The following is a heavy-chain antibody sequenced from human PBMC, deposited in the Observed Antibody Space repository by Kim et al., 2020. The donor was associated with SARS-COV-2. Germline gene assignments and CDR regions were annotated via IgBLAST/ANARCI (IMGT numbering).Heavy chain of an antibody. Sequence: GGSLRLSCAASGFTFSSYWMSWVRQAPGKGLEWVANIKQDGSEKYYVDSVKGRFTISRDNAKNSLYLQMNSLRAEDTAVYYCAREAKSGYSYGRIYWYFDLWGRGTLVTVSS. J-gene: IGHJ2*01. CDR3: AREAKSGYSYGRIYWYFDL. V-gene: IGHV3-7*03. CDR1: GFTFSSYW. D-gene: IGHD5-18*01. CDR2: IKQDGSEK.